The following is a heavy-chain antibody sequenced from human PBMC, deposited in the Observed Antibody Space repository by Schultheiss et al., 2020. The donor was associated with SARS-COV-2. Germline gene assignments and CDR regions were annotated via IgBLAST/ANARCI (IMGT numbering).Heavy chain of an antibody. V-gene: IGHV3-48*04. CDR1: GFTFSSYS. CDR2: ISSSSSTI. J-gene: IGHJ5*02. D-gene: IGHD6-19*01. CDR3: AKDTSSGWSNWFDP. Sequence: GGSLRLSCAASGFTFSSYSMNWVRQAPGKGLEWVSYISSSSSTIYYADSVKGRFTLSRDNAKNSLYLQMNSLRAEDTALYYCAKDTSSGWSNWFDPWGQGTLVTVSS.